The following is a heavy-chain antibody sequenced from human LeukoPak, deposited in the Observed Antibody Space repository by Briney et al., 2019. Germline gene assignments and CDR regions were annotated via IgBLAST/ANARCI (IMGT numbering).Heavy chain of an antibody. CDR1: GYTFTSYD. CDR3: ARGSGSSWYNGDY. Sequence: ASVKVSCKASGYTFTSYDINWVRQATGQGLECMGWMNPNSGNTGYAQKFQGRVTITRNTSISTAYMELSSLRSEDTAVYYCARGSGSSWYNGDYWGQGTLVTVSS. V-gene: IGHV1-8*03. D-gene: IGHD6-13*01. J-gene: IGHJ4*02. CDR2: MNPNSGNT.